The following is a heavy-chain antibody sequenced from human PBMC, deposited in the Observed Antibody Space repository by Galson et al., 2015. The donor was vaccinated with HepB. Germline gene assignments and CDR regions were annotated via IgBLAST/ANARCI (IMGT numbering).Heavy chain of an antibody. CDR1: GFTFSSYS. D-gene: IGHD1-26*01. Sequence: SLRLSCAASGFTFSSYSMNWVRQAPGKGLEWVSSISSSSSYIYYADSVKGRFTTSRDNAKNSLYLQMNSLRAEDTAVYYCARDLGEPGRGGWELLSYNYYYGMDVWGQGTTVTVSS. V-gene: IGHV3-21*01. CDR3: ARDLGEPGRGGWELLSYNYYYGMDV. CDR2: ISSSSSYI. J-gene: IGHJ6*02.